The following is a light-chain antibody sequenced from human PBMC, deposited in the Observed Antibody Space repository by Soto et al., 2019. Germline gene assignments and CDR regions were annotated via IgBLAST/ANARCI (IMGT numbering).Light chain of an antibody. J-gene: IGLJ1*01. CDR3: SSYTSSGTLV. CDR2: GNS. V-gene: IGLV1-40*01. CDR1: SSNIGAGYD. Sequence: QSVLTQPPSVSGAPGQRVTISCTGSSSNIGAGYDVHWYQHLPGTAPKLLIYGNSNRPSGVSNRFSGSKSGNTASLTISGLQAEDEADYHCSSYTSSGTLVFGTGTKVTVL.